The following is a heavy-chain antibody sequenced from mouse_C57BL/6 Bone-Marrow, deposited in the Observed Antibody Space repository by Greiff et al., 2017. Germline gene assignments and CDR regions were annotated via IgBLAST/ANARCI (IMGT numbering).Heavy chain of an antibody. J-gene: IGHJ1*03. CDR3: ARSWGNYGYFDV. CDR2: FTLYSDAT. V-gene: IGHV1-49*01. Sequence: LLQSGAVLVRPGSSVKLSCIDSYFAFMASAMHWVIQSPGHGLEWIGSFTLYSDATAYSENFKGKATLTANTSSSTAYMELSSLTSEDSAVYYCARSWGNYGYFDVWGTGTTVTVSS. CDR1: YFAFMASA. D-gene: IGHD2-1*01.